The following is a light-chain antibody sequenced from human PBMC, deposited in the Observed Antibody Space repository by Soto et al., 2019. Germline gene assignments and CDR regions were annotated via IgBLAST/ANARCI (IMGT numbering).Light chain of an antibody. V-gene: IGKV1-12*01. CDR3: QQAYSIPIT. Sequence: DIQMTQSPSSVSASVGDRVTVTCRASQGVNSWLAWYQKKPGKAPKFLIYAASSLQSGVPSRFSGSGSGTDFTLTISNLQPEDCSVYFCQQAYSIPITFGQGTRLEI. J-gene: IGKJ5*01. CDR1: QGVNSW. CDR2: AAS.